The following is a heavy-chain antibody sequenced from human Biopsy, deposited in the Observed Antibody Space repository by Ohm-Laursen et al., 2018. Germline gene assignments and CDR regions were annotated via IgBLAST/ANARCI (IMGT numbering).Heavy chain of an antibody. CDR2: ISGGGTI. J-gene: IGHJ6*02. D-gene: IGHD4-23*01. V-gene: IGHV3-11*01. CDR3: ARDTRWSPYSMDV. CDR1: GFSFSDYH. Sequence: SLRLSCAASGFSFSDYHMRWIRQAPGRGLEWVSYISGGGTIYYGDSMKGRVTLSRDNAKNSLYLQMHILWAEDTAVYYCARDTRWSPYSMDVWGQGTTVTVSS.